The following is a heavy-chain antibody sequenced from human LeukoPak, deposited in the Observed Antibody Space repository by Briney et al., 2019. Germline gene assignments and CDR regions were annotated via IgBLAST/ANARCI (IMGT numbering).Heavy chain of an antibody. J-gene: IGHJ4*02. V-gene: IGHV3-7*01. CDR1: GFTFSSYW. D-gene: IGHD5-12*01. CDR2: IKQDGSEK. Sequence: GGSLRLSCAASGFTFSSYWMSWVRQAPGKGLEWVANIKQDGSEKYYVDSVKGRFTISRDNAKNSLYLQMNSLRAEDTAVYYCARVNRDASGSEYFDYWGQGTLVTVSS. CDR3: ARVNRDASGSEYFDY.